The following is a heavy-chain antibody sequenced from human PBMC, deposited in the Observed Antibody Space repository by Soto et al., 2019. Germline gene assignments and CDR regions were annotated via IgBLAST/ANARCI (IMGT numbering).Heavy chain of an antibody. Sequence: SETLSLTCTVSGGSISRYYWSWIRQPPGKGLEWIGYIYYSGSTNYNPSLKSRVTISVDTSKNQFSLKLSSVTAADTAVYYCARGEDFPYYFDYWSQGTLVTVSP. D-gene: IGHD1-26*01. CDR2: IYYSGST. CDR3: ARGEDFPYYFDY. J-gene: IGHJ4*02. V-gene: IGHV4-59*01. CDR1: GGSISRYY.